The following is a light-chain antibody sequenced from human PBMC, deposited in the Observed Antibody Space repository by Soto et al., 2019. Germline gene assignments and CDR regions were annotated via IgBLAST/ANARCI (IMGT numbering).Light chain of an antibody. Sequence: QSVLTQPPSASGSPGQSVTISCTGTSSDVGAYKYVSWYQQYPGKAPKLMIYEVSKRPSGVPDRFSDSKSGNTASLTVSGLQDEDEADYYCTSYVGSNIWVFGGGTKVTVL. CDR2: EVS. J-gene: IGLJ3*02. CDR3: TSYVGSNIWV. CDR1: SSDVGAYKY. V-gene: IGLV2-8*01.